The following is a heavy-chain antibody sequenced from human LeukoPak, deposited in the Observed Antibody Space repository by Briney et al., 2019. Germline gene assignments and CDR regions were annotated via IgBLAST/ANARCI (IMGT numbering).Heavy chain of an antibody. CDR3: ARGSTIFGVVIDY. Sequence: PGRSLRLSCAASGFTFSSYGMHWVRQAPGKRLKRVAVIWYDGSNKYYADSVKGRFTISRDNSKNTLYLQMNSLRAEDTAVYYCARGSTIFGVVIDYWGQGTLVTVSS. J-gene: IGHJ4*02. CDR1: GFTFSSYG. CDR2: IWYDGSNK. V-gene: IGHV3-33*01. D-gene: IGHD3-3*01.